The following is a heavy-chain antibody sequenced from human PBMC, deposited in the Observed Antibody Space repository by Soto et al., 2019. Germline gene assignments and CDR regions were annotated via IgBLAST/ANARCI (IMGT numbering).Heavy chain of an antibody. D-gene: IGHD1-26*01. CDR2: ISSSSSTI. Sequence: EVQLVESGGGLVQPGGSLRLSCAASGFTFSSYSMNWVRQAPGKGLEWVSYISSSSSTIYYADSVKGRFTISRDNAKNSLYLQMNSLRDEDTAVYYCARDLFDGSGGQGNFDYWGQGTLVTVSS. CDR1: GFTFSSYS. J-gene: IGHJ4*02. V-gene: IGHV3-48*02. CDR3: ARDLFDGSGGQGNFDY.